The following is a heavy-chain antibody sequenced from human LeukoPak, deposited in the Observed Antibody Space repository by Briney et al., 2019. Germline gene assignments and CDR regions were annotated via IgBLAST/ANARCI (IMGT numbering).Heavy chain of an antibody. Sequence: ASVKVSCKVSEYRLTELSMHWVRLAPGKGLEWMGGFDPEDVDTIYAQKFEGRVTMTEDTSTDTAYLELSSLRSEDTAVYYCAKERVPAPPWQPDAFDIWGQGTMVTVSS. J-gene: IGHJ3*02. CDR2: FDPEDVDT. CDR1: EYRLTELS. CDR3: AKERVPAPPWQPDAFDI. D-gene: IGHD2-2*01. V-gene: IGHV1-24*01.